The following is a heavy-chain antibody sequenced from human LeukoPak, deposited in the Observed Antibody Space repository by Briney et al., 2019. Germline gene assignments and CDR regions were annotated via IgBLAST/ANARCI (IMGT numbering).Heavy chain of an antibody. CDR2: IYTGTT. CDR3: ARKTSGWFDS. J-gene: IGHJ5*01. V-gene: IGHV4-4*09. CDR1: GASISSYY. Sequence: SETLSLTCTVSGASISSYYWSWIRQPPGKGMEWIGYIYTGTTNYNPSLTSRGTISVDTTKNQFSLKVNSMTAADTAVYYCARKTSGWFDSWGQGTLVTVSA.